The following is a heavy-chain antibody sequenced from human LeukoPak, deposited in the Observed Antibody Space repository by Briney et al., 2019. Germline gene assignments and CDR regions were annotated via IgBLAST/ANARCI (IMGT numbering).Heavy chain of an antibody. Sequence: SGGSLRLSCAASGFTFSGYAMHWVRQAPGKGLEWVGVVPYDGSIKYYADSVKGRFTISRDNSKNTLYLQMNSLRAEDTAVYYCARDHGWVQLWPSGDFDYGGQGTLVTVSS. CDR3: ARDHGWVQLWPSGDFDY. CDR1: GFTFSGYA. D-gene: IGHD5-18*01. J-gene: IGHJ4*02. V-gene: IGHV3-30*04. CDR2: VPYDGSIK.